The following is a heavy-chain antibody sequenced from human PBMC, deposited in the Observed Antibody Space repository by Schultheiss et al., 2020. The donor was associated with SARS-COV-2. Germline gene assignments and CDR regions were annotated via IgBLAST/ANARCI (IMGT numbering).Heavy chain of an antibody. CDR1: GFTFSSYD. CDR3: AKVGYGDYVVMG. Sequence: GGSLRLSCAASGFTFSSYDMHWVRQATGKGLEWVSAIGTAGDPYYPGSVKGRFTISRENAKNSLYLQMNSLRAEDTAVYYCAKVGYGDYVVMGWGQGTLVTVSS. V-gene: IGHV3-13*05. CDR2: IGTAGDP. J-gene: IGHJ4*02. D-gene: IGHD4-17*01.